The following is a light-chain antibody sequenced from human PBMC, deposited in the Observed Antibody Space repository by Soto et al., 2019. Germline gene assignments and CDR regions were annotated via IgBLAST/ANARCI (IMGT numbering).Light chain of an antibody. CDR3: QQTYNAPLT. CDR1: QGISRY. V-gene: IGKV1-27*01. Sequence: DIQLTQSPSSLSASVGDRVTITCRVSQGISRYLTWYRQKTGKVPKIRIYSASNLQSGVPSRFSGSGSGTDFTLTISSLQPEDVATYFGQQTYNAPLTFGQGTKLEIK. CDR2: SAS. J-gene: IGKJ2*01.